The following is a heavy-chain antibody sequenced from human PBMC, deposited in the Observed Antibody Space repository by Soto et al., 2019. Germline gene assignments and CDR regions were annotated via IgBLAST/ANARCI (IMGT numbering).Heavy chain of an antibody. CDR2: ISAAGDP. CDR1: GFTFRNYD. J-gene: IGHJ6*02. Sequence: EVQLVESGGGLVQPGGSLRLSCEASGFTFRNYDMHWVLQGTGKGLEWVSGISAAGDPDYADSVEVRFTISRENAQNSFFLQMNSLRVGDTAVYYCARTDRDFYGLDVWGQGTTVIVSS. CDR3: ARTDRDFYGLDV. V-gene: IGHV3-13*05.